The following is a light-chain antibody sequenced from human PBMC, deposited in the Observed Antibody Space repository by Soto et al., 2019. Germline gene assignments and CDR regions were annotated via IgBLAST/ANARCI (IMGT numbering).Light chain of an antibody. CDR2: DAS. CDR1: QGISSA. V-gene: IGKV1-13*02. J-gene: IGKJ5*01. CDR3: QQFNSYPIT. Sequence: AIQLTQSPSSLSSSVGDRVTITCRASQGISSALAWYQQKPGKAPKLLIYDASSLESGVPSRFSGSGSGTDFTLTISSLQPEDFATYYCQQFNSYPITFGQGTRLEIK.